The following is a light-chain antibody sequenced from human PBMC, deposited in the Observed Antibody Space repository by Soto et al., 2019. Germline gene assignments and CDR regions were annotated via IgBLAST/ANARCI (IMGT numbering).Light chain of an antibody. CDR1: QGISTY. Sequence: EIQMSDAPSKLVAFGGRRVSITYRASQGISTYLAWYQQKPGKAPKLLIYAASSLQSGVPSRFSGRGTATDYTRPRCRHPSEDAVLYYGEQCNNGRWMFGEGTKVDIK. V-gene: IGKV1-9*01. CDR3: EQCNNGRWM. CDR2: AAS. J-gene: IGKJ1*01.